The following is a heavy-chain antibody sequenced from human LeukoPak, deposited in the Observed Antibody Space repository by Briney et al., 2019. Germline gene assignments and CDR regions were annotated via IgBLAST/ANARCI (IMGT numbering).Heavy chain of an antibody. J-gene: IGHJ5*02. CDR3: VSSYCSGGSCYSASGS. V-gene: IGHV3-74*01. CDR1: GFTFSSYW. CDR2: INSDGSST. D-gene: IGHD2-15*01. Sequence: GGSLRLSCAASGFTFSSYWMHCGRQAPGEGVWWVSRINSDGSSTSYADSVKGGFTISRDNAKNTLYLQMNSLRAEDSAVYYCVSSYCSGGSCYSASGSWGQGTLVTVSS.